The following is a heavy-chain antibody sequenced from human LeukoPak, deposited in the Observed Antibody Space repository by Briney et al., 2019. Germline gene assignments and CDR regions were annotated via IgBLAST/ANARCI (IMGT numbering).Heavy chain of an antibody. J-gene: IGHJ4*02. Sequence: GGSMRLSCAASGFTFSSYSMNWVRQAPGKGLEWVSYISSSSSSIYYADSVKGRFTISRDNAKNSLFLQMSSRRAEDTAVYYCVRDSYTNTWHFHNEDYWGQGTLVTVSS. CDR2: ISSSSSSI. D-gene: IGHD2-2*02. CDR1: GFTFSSYS. V-gene: IGHV3-48*01. CDR3: VRDSYTNTWHFHNEDY.